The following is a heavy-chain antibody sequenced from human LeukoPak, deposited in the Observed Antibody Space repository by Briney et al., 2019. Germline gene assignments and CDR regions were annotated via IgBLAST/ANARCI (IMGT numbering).Heavy chain of an antibody. Sequence: ASVKVSCKASGYTFTSYGISWVRQAPGQGLEWMGWISAYNGNTNYAQKLQGRVTMTTDTSTSTAYMELRSLRSDDTAVYYCARDFPSPYSSSWYWWVPVDYWGQGTLVTVSS. D-gene: IGHD6-13*01. CDR3: ARDFPSPYSSSWYWWVPVDY. V-gene: IGHV1-18*01. CDR2: ISAYNGNT. CDR1: GYTFTSYG. J-gene: IGHJ4*02.